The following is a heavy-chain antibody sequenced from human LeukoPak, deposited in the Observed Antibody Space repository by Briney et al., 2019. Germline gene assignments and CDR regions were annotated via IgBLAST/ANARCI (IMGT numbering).Heavy chain of an antibody. CDR1: GFTFSSYW. Sequence: GGSLRLSCAASGFTFSSYWMSWVRQAPGKGLEWVANIKQDGSEKYYVDSVKGRFTISRDNAKNSLYLQMNSLRAEDTAVYYCARVVVPAAHWYFDLWGRGTLVTVSS. CDR3: ARVVVPAAHWYFDL. CDR2: IKQDGSEK. V-gene: IGHV3-7*01. D-gene: IGHD2-2*01. J-gene: IGHJ2*01.